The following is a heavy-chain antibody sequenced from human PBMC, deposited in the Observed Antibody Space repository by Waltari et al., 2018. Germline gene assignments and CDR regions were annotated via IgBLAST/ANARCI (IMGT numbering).Heavy chain of an antibody. V-gene: IGHV4-38-2*02. Sequence: QVQLQESGPGLVKPSETLSLTCTVSGYSISSGYYWGWIRPPPGKGLEWIGSIYHSGSTYYNPSLKSRVTISVDTSKNQFSLKLSSVTAADTAVYYCARVLQLSGSYLGGFDYWGQGTLVTVSS. D-gene: IGHD1-26*01. J-gene: IGHJ4*02. CDR2: IYHSGST. CDR1: GYSISSGYY. CDR3: ARVLQLSGSYLGGFDY.